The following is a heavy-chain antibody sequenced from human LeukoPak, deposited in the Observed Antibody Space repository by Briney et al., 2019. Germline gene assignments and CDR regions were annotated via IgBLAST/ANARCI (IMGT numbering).Heavy chain of an antibody. CDR3: VAYYDILTGYKY. D-gene: IGHD3-9*01. CDR1: GFTVNSNY. J-gene: IGHJ4*02. Sequence: GGSLRLSCAASGFTVNSNYMTWVRQAPGKGLEWVSVIYSGGSTYYADSVKGRFTISRDNSKNTLYLQMNSLRAEDTAVYYCVAYYDILTGYKYWGQGTLVTVSS. V-gene: IGHV3-66*01. CDR2: IYSGGST.